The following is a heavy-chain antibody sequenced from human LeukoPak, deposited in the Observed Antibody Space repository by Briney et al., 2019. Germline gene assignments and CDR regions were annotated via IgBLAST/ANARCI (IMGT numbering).Heavy chain of an antibody. CDR1: GFTFSTYA. CDR3: AKELIERWVIDAFDI. Sequence: GGSLRLSCAASGFTFSTYAMNWVRQAPGKGLEWVSSISHSGSISYADSVKGRFTISRDNSKNTLYLQMSSLRAEDTAIYYCAKELIERWVIDAFDIWGQGTVVTVSS. J-gene: IGHJ3*02. D-gene: IGHD2-21*01. CDR2: ISHSGSI. V-gene: IGHV3-23*01.